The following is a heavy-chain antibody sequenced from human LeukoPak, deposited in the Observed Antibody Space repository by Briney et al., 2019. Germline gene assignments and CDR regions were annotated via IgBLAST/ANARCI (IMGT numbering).Heavy chain of an antibody. Sequence: SETLSLTCTVSGGSISSSSYYWGWIRQPPGKGLEWIGSIYYSGSTYYNPSLKSRVTISVDTSKNQFSLKLSSVTAADTAVYYCARQEIAVVGFDYWGQGTLVTVSS. D-gene: IGHD6-19*01. CDR1: GGSISSSSYY. CDR3: ARQEIAVVGFDY. J-gene: IGHJ4*02. V-gene: IGHV4-39*01. CDR2: IYYSGST.